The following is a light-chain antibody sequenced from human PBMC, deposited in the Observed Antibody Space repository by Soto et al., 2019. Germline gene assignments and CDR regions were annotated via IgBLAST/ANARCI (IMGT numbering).Light chain of an antibody. CDR1: QHINSY. Sequence: ELVLTQSPVALSLSPGERATLSCRASQHINSYISWSQQKPGQAPRLLLYDASDRATDIPARFSGSGFGTDFTLAISSLEPEDFAVYYCQQRGGWPPTFGQGSKV. CDR2: DAS. J-gene: IGKJ1*01. CDR3: QQRGGWPPT. V-gene: IGKV3-11*01.